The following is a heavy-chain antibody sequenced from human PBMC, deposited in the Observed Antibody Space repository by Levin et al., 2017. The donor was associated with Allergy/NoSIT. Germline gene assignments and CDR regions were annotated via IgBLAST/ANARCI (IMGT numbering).Heavy chain of an antibody. D-gene: IGHD3-10*01. J-gene: IGHJ4*02. Sequence: GSLRLSCAVSGGSISSYYWSWIRQPPGKGLEWIGYIYYSGSTNYNPSLKSRVTISVDTSSNQFSLKLSSVTAADTAVYYCARAGGMGGSGTYQVYWGQGILVTVSS. CDR1: GGSISSYY. V-gene: IGHV4-59*01. CDR3: ARAGGMGGSGTYQVY. CDR2: IYYSGST.